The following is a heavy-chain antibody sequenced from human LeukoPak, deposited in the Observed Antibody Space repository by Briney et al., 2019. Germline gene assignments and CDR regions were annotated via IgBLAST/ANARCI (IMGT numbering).Heavy chain of an antibody. J-gene: IGHJ4*02. Sequence: ASVKASCKASGGTFSSYAISWVRQAPGQGLEWMGGIIPVFGTANYAQKFQGRVTITTDESTTTAYMELSSLRSEDTAVYYCASSLAMEAPLNYWGQGTLVTVPS. CDR1: GGTFSSYA. CDR3: ASSLAMEAPLNY. V-gene: IGHV1-69*05. CDR2: IIPVFGTA. D-gene: IGHD6-19*01.